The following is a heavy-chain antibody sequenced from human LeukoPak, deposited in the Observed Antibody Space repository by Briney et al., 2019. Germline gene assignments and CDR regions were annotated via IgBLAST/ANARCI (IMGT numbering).Heavy chain of an antibody. D-gene: IGHD6-13*01. CDR2: IYYSGST. CDR3: ARHGGSSWYSVLRDYFDY. V-gene: IGHV4-59*08. Sequence: SETLSLTCTVSGGSISSYYWSWIRQPPGKGLEWIGYIYYSGSTNYNPSLKGRVTISVDTSKNQFSLKLSSVTAADTAVYYCARHGGSSWYSVLRDYFDYWGQGTLVTVSS. CDR1: GGSISSYY. J-gene: IGHJ4*02.